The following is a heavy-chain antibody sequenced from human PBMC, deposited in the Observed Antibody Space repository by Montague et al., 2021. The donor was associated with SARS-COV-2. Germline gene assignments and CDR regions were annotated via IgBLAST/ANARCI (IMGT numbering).Heavy chain of an antibody. D-gene: IGHD6-6*01. CDR2: IYFSGTT. J-gene: IGHJ4*02. Sequence: SETLSLTCTVSGDSIRTSTLYYWGWIRQPPGKGLEWIGNIYFSGTTEYSPSLKSRALLSVDTSENQFSLNLKSVTAADTATYYCVRRSAGGARFVWGPRAVVTVSS. CDR1: GDSIRTSTLYY. CDR3: VRRSAGGARFV. V-gene: IGHV4-39*01.